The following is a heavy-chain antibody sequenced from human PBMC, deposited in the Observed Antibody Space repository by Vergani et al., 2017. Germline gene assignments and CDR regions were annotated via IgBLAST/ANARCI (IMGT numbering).Heavy chain of an antibody. CDR3: ARHRIRGYGYKFDY. Sequence: QVQLVESGGGVVQPGRSLRLSCAASGFTFSSYGMHWVRQAPGKGLEWVAVIWYDGSNKYYADSVKGRFTISRDNSKNTLYLQMNSLRAEDTAVYYCARHRIRGYGYKFDYWGQGMQVTVSS. V-gene: IGHV3-33*01. CDR1: GFTFSSYG. D-gene: IGHD5-24*01. CDR2: IWYDGSNK. J-gene: IGHJ4*02.